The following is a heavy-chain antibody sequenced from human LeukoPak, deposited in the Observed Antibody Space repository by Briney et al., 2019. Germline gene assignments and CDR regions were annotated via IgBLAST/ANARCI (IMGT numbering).Heavy chain of an antibody. Sequence: ASVKVSCKASGYTFTSSAMHWVRQAPGQRLEWMGWINAGNGNTKYSQKFQGRVTITRDTSASTAYMELSSLRSEDTAVYYCARGSSGWYGRYYFDYWGQGTLVTVSS. V-gene: IGHV1-3*01. D-gene: IGHD6-19*01. CDR1: GYTFTSSA. J-gene: IGHJ4*02. CDR3: ARGSSGWYGRYYFDY. CDR2: INAGNGNT.